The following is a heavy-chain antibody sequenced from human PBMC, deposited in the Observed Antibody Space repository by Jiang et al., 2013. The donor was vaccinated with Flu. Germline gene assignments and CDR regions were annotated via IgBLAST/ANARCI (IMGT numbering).Heavy chain of an antibody. CDR2: IYYSGST. J-gene: IGHJ5*02. CDR3: ARTIVVPAAIWEIWFDP. Sequence: SWIRQPPRKGLEWIGYIYYSGSTNXNPSLKSRVTISVDTSKNQFSLKLSPVTAADTALYYCARTIVVPAAIWEIWFDPWGQGTLVTVSS. D-gene: IGHD2-2*01. V-gene: IGHV4-59*01.